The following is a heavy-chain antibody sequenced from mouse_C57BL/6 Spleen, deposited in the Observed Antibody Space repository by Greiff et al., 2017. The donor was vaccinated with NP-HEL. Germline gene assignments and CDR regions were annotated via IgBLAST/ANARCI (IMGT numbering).Heavy chain of an antibody. Sequence: QVQLQQSGPELVKPGASVKISCKASGYAFSSSWMNWVKQRPGKGLEWIGRIYPGDGDTNYNGKFKGKATLTADKSSSTAYMQLSSLTSEDSAVYFCARWKIGLEYWGQGTSVTVAS. CDR1: GYAFSSSW. V-gene: IGHV1-82*01. CDR2: IYPGDGDT. CDR3: ARWKIGLEY. J-gene: IGHJ4*01.